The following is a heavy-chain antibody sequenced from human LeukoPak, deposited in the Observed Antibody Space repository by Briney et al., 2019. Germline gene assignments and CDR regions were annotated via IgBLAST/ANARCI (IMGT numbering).Heavy chain of an antibody. CDR3: ARQAVAGPFDY. Sequence: GGSLRLSCAASGSTFSSYAMHWVRQAPGKGLEWVAVISYDGSNKYYADSVKGRFTISRDNSKNTLYLQMNSLRAEDTAVYYCARQAVAGPFDYWGQGTLVTVSS. V-gene: IGHV3-30*04. CDR2: ISYDGSNK. D-gene: IGHD6-19*01. CDR1: GSTFSSYA. J-gene: IGHJ4*02.